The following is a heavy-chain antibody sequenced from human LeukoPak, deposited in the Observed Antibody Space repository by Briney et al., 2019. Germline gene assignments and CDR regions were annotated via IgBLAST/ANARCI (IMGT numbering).Heavy chain of an antibody. V-gene: IGHV3-33*08. CDR3: ARDLDGGSYYNDFSSFDY. CDR1: GFTFSSHA. D-gene: IGHD1-26*01. J-gene: IGHJ4*02. CDR2: IWYDGSNK. Sequence: GGSLRLSCTPSGFTFSSHAMSWVRQAPGKGLEWVAVIWYDGSNKYYADSVKGRFTISRDNAKNSLYLQMNSLRAEDTAVYYCARDLDGGSYYNDFSSFDYWGQGTLVTVSS.